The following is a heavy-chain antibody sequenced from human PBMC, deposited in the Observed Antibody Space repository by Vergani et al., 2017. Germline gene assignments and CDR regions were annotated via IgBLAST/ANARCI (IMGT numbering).Heavy chain of an antibody. J-gene: IGHJ6*02. Sequence: QVQLVQSGAEVKKPGSSVKVSCKASGGPFKNSVFSWVRQVPGQGLEWMGRIITFFGTTDYAQKFQGRFTIIADEFTKTVDMQLSNLRSEDTAVYYCASLYCSSTSCRPTYMDVWGQGTTVTVSS. CDR3: ASLYCSSTSCRPTYMDV. V-gene: IGHV1-69*13. CDR1: GGPFKNSV. D-gene: IGHD2-2*01. CDR2: IITFFGTT.